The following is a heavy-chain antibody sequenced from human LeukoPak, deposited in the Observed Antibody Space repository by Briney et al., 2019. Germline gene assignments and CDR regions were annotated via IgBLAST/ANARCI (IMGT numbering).Heavy chain of an antibody. CDR2: ITSSSSNK. Sequence: GGSLRLSCAASGFTVSSNYMSWVRQAPGKGLEWVSYITSSSSNKYYADSVKGRFTISRDNAKNSLYLQMDSLRDEDTAVYYCARDQQYAFDIWGQGTMVTVSS. J-gene: IGHJ3*02. CDR3: ARDQQYAFDI. D-gene: IGHD2-2*01. CDR1: GFTVSSNY. V-gene: IGHV3-48*02.